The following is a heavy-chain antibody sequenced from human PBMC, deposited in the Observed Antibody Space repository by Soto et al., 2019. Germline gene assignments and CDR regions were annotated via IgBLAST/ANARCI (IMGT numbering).Heavy chain of an antibody. CDR3: AKGGGPIVVVTALDY. D-gene: IGHD2-21*02. J-gene: IGHJ4*02. V-gene: IGHV3-30*18. Sequence: QVQLVESGGGVVQPGRSLRLSCAASGFTFSSYGMHWVRQAPGKGLEWVAVISYDGSNKYYADSVKGRFTISRDNSKNTLYLQMSSLRAGDTDVYYCAKGGGPIVVVTALDYWGQGTLVTVSS. CDR1: GFTFSSYG. CDR2: ISYDGSNK.